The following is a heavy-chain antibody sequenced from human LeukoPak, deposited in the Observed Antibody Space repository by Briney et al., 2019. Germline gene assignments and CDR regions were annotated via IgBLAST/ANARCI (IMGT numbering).Heavy chain of an antibody. CDR3: AREDGYNWNSYYYYMDV. CDR2: INPNSGGT. CDR1: GYTFTGYY. D-gene: IGHD1-1*01. J-gene: IGHJ6*03. Sequence: ASVKVSCKASGYTFTGYYMHWVRQAPGQGLEWMGWINPNSGGTNYAQKFQGRVTMTRDTSISTAYMELSRLRSHDTAVYYCAREDGYNWNSYYYYMDVWGKGTTVTVSS. V-gene: IGHV1-2*02.